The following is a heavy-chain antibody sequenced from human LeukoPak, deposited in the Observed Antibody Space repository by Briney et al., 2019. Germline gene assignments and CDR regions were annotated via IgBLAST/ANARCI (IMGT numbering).Heavy chain of an antibody. CDR1: GGSFSGYY. Sequence: SETLSLTCAVYGGSFSGYYWSWIRQPPGKGLEWIGEINHSGSTNYNPSLKSRVTISLDTSKNQFSLKLSSVTAADTAVYFCARGRTYFGNFDLWGRGTLVTVSS. D-gene: IGHD3-9*01. V-gene: IGHV4-34*01. J-gene: IGHJ2*01. CDR3: ARGRTYFGNFDL. CDR2: INHSGST.